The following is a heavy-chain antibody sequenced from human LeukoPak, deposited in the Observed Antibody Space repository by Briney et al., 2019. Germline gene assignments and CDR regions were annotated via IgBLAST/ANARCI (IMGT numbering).Heavy chain of an antibody. CDR3: AKDRRITTRYFDY. CDR1: GFTFSSNG. D-gene: IGHD3-22*01. V-gene: IGHV3-30*02. J-gene: IGHJ4*02. Sequence: PGGSLRLSCGASGFTFSSNGMHWVRQAPGKGLEWVAFIQYDGSNKYYADSMKGRFTISRDNSKNTLYLQMKSLRAEDTAVYYCAKDRRITTRYFDYWGQGTLVTVSS. CDR2: IQYDGSNK.